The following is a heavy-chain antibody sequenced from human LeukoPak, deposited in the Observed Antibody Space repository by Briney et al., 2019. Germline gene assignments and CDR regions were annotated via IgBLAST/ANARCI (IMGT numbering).Heavy chain of an antibody. J-gene: IGHJ6*02. D-gene: IGHD6-13*01. CDR3: ARDRQHSSRRGYGMDV. V-gene: IGHV3-48*04. Sequence: GGSLRLSCAASGFTFSSYSMNWVRQAPGKGLEWVSYISSSSSTIYYADSVKGRFTISRDSAKNSLYLQMNSLRAEDTAVYYCARDRQHSSRRGYGMDVWGQGTTVTVSS. CDR1: GFTFSSYS. CDR2: ISSSSSTI.